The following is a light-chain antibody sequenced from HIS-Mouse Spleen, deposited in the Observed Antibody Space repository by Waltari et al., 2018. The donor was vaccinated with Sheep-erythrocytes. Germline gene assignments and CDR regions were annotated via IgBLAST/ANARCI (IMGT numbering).Light chain of an antibody. CDR1: SSDVGGYNS. J-gene: IGLJ1*01. Sequence: QSALTQPRSVSGSPGQSVPIPCTGTSSDVGGYNSVPWYQQHPGKAPKLMIYDVSKRPSGVPDRFSGSKSGNTASLTISGLQAEDEADYYCCSYAGSYNHVFATGTKVTVL. CDR3: CSYAGSYNHV. CDR2: DVS. V-gene: IGLV2-11*01.